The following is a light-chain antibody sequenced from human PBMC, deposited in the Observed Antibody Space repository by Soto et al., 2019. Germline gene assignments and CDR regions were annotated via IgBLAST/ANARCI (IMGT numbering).Light chain of an antibody. CDR3: QQYGSSPFT. V-gene: IGKV3-20*01. CDR1: QSVSSSY. Sequence: EIVLTQSPGTLSLSPGERATLSCRASQSVSSSYLAWYQQKPGQAPRLLSYGASSRATGIPDRFSGSGSGTDVTLTISRLEPEDFAVYYCQQYGSSPFTFGGGTKVEIK. J-gene: IGKJ4*01. CDR2: GAS.